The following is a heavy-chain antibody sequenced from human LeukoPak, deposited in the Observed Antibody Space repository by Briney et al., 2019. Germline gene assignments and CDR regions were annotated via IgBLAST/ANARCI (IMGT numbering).Heavy chain of an antibody. CDR3: ARDHDSGSYYGY. D-gene: IGHD1-26*01. Sequence: GSLRLSCAASGFTFSSYSMNWVRQAPGKGLEWVSSISSSSSYIYYADSVKGRFTISRDNAKNSLYLQMNSLRAEDTAVYYCARDHDSGSYYGYWGQGTLVTVSS. J-gene: IGHJ4*02. CDR1: GFTFSSYS. CDR2: ISSSSSYI. V-gene: IGHV3-21*01.